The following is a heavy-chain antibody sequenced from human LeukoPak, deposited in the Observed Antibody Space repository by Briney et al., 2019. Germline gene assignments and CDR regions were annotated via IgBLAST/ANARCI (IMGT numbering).Heavy chain of an antibody. Sequence: PGGSLRLSCAASGFTFSSYAMHWVRQAPGKGLEWVAVISYDGSNKYYADSVKGRFTISRDNSKNTLYLQMNSLRAEDTAVYYCARRGRSSNYFDYWGQGTLVTVSS. J-gene: IGHJ4*02. V-gene: IGHV3-30*04. CDR3: ARRGRSSNYFDY. CDR2: ISYDGSNK. CDR1: GFTFSSYA. D-gene: IGHD6-6*01.